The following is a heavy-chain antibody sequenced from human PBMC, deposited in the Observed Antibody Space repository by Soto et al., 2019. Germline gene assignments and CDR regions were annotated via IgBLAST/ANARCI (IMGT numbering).Heavy chain of an antibody. CDR2: VSFDGGNQ. Sequence: QVPVVQAGGGGCHPGRSLRLSCAASGLDFNTYGLHWVRQAPGKGLEWLAGVSFDGGNQYYADSVKGRFTISRDKSNNTLYLQMNSLGAEDTATYYCAKDSSVTAAGSGGWFEPGGQGTLGIVSS. J-gene: IGHJ5*02. CDR1: GLDFNTYG. V-gene: IGHV3-30*18. CDR3: AKDSSVTAAGSGGWFEP. D-gene: IGHD1-26*01.